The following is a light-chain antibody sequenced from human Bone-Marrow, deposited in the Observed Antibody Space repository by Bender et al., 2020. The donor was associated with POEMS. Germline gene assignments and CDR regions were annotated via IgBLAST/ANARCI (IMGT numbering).Light chain of an antibody. Sequence: SRDLTQPPSVSVSPGQTASITCSGDKLGNEFVYWYQQRPGQSPVLVIYQNIRRPSGIPERISGSNSGNTATLTISGTQPMDEADDFCQAWDSNIGVFGGGTKLTVL. V-gene: IGLV3-1*01. CDR2: QNI. CDR3: QAWDSNIGV. J-gene: IGLJ3*02. CDR1: KLGNEF.